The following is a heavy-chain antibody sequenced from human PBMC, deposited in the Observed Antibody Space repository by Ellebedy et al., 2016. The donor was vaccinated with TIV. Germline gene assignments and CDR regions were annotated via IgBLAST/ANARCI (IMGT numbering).Heavy chain of an antibody. V-gene: IGHV3-21*01. J-gene: IGHJ6*03. D-gene: IGHD3-16*01. Sequence: GESLKISCAASGFAFGGFCMNWVRQAPGKGLEWVSSISTISDDVHHADSVKGRFTISRDNAKNSIYLQMNNLRPEDTAVYYCARFSRGAPFGDYLYYMDVWGKGTAVTVSS. CDR1: GFAFGGFC. CDR2: ISTISDDV. CDR3: ARFSRGAPFGDYLYYMDV.